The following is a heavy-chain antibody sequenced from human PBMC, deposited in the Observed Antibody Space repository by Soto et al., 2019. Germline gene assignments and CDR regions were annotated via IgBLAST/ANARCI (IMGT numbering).Heavy chain of an antibody. J-gene: IGHJ3*02. CDR2: ISAYNGNT. V-gene: IGHV1-18*04. D-gene: IGHD3-22*01. Sequence: ASVKVSCKASGYTFTSYGISWARQAPGQGLEWMGWISAYNGNTNYAQKLQGRVTMTTDTSTSTAYMELRSLRSDDTAVYYCARDAIYYYDSSGLDIWGQGTMVTVSS. CDR3: ARDAIYYYDSSGLDI. CDR1: GYTFTSYG.